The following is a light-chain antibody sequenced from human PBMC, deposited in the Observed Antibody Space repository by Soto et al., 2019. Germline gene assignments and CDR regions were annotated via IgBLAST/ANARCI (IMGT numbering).Light chain of an antibody. J-gene: IGKJ3*01. CDR3: QQYYTSPT. CDR2: GAS. Sequence: EIVMTQSPGTLSLSPWKRATLSCRASQSISSSSLAWYQQKPGQAPRLLIFGASSRATGIPDRFSGTGSGTDFTLTISRLEPEDFAVYYCQQYYTSPTFGPGTTVEI. CDR1: QSISSSS. V-gene: IGKV3-20*01.